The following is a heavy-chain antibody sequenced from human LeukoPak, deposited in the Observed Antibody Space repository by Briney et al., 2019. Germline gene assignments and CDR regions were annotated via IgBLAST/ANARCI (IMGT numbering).Heavy chain of an antibody. CDR3: ARAWWELLPATNWFDP. D-gene: IGHD2-15*01. J-gene: IGHJ5*02. CDR1: GYTLTRYD. V-gene: IGHV1-8*01. CDR2: MKPNSGNT. Sequence: ASVKDSCKASGYTLTRYDINWVRQATGQGLEWMGWMKPNSGNTGYAQKFQGRVTMTRNTSISTAYMELSSLRSEDTAVYYCARAWWELLPATNWFDPWGQGTLVTVSS.